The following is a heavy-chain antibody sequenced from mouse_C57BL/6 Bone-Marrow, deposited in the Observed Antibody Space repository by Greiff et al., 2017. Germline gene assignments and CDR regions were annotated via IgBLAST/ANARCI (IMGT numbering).Heavy chain of an antibody. CDR1: GYTFTSYG. Sequence: QVQLKQSGAELARPGASVKLSCKASGYTFTSYGISWVKQRTGQGLEWIGEIYPRSGNTYYNEKFKGKATLTADKSSSTAYMELRSLTSEDSAVYFCARERDYQYYFDYWGQGTTRTVSS. CDR2: IYPRSGNT. V-gene: IGHV1-81*01. J-gene: IGHJ2*01. D-gene: IGHD2-4*01. CDR3: ARERDYQYYFDY.